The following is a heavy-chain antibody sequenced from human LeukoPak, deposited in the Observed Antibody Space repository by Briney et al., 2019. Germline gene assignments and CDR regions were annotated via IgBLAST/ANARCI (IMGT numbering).Heavy chain of an antibody. J-gene: IGHJ4*02. V-gene: IGHV3-21*01. Sequence: XSSSSYIYYADSVKGRFTISRDNAKNSLYLQMNSLRAEDTAVYYCARDTSSSWYPVPYYFDYWGQGTLVTVSS. CDR2: XSSSSYI. D-gene: IGHD6-13*01. CDR3: ARDTSSSWYPVPYYFDY.